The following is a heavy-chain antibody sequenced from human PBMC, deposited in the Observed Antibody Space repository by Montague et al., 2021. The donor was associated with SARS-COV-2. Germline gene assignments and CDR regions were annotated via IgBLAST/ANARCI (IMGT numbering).Heavy chain of an antibody. CDR2: VDRSGTA. J-gene: IGHJ6*02. Sequence: SETLSLTCDFSDGSVSAYFWSWVRQLPGKGLEWIGQVDRSGTAHYSPSLQSRLTLSVDTSNNQVSLNLTSVTATDTATYYCARGRDSGTYFGTRYYFQYGLGVWGQGTTGTGSS. CDR1: DGSVSAYF. D-gene: IGHD3-10*01. V-gene: IGHV4-34*01. CDR3: ARGRDSGTYFGTRYYFQYGLGV.